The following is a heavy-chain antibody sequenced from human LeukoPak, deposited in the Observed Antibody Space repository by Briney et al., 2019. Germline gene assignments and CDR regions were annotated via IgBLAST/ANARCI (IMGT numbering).Heavy chain of an antibody. V-gene: IGHV4-34*01. CDR2: INHSGST. D-gene: IGHD6-19*01. CDR1: GGSFSGYY. CDR3: ARTGYSSGWYWYYFDY. J-gene: IGHJ4*02. Sequence: KPSETLSLTCAVYGGSFSGYYWSWIRQPPGKGLEWIGEINHSGSTNYNPSLKSRVTISVDTSKNQFSLKLSSVTAADTAVYYCARTGYSSGWYWYYFDYWGQGTLVTVSS.